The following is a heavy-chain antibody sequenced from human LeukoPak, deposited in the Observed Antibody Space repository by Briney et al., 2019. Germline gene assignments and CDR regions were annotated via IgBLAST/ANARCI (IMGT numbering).Heavy chain of an antibody. D-gene: IGHD6-13*01. CDR1: GYTFTNYA. V-gene: IGHV1-18*01. Sequence: ASVKVSCKASGYTFTNYAVTWVRQAHGQGNEWMGWISAYDGSTNYAQKFQGRVTMTTDPSTITAYMELRSLRSDDTAVYYCAREAGSGSWYPFDYWGQGTLVTVSS. CDR3: AREAGSGSWYPFDY. CDR2: ISAYDGST. J-gene: IGHJ4*02.